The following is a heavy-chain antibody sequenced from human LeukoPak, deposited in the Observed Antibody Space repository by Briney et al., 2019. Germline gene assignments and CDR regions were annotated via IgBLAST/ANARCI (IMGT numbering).Heavy chain of an antibody. J-gene: IGHJ4*02. CDR2: INPNSGGT. CDR1: GYTFTGYY. V-gene: IGHV1-2*02. D-gene: IGHD2-21*02. CDR3: ARSMWAYCGGDCYSDY. Sequence: GASVKVSCKASGYTFTGYYMHWVRQAPGQGLEWMGWINPNSGGTNYAQKFQGRVTMTRDTSISTAYMELSRLRSDDTAVYYCARSMWAYCGGDCYSDYWGQGTLVTVSS.